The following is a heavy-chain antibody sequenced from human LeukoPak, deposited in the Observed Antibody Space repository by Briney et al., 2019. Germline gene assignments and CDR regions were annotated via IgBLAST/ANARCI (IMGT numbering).Heavy chain of an antibody. CDR3: ARLDYGDYAHLY. CDR2: IYYSGST. V-gene: IGHV4-39*01. J-gene: IGHJ4*02. D-gene: IGHD4-17*01. CDR1: GGSISSSSYY. Sequence: SETLSLTCTVSGGSISSSSYYWGWIRQPPGKGLEWIGSIYYSGSTYYNPSLKSRVTISVDTSKNQFSLKLSSVTAADTAVYYCARLDYGDYAHLYWGQGTLVTVSS.